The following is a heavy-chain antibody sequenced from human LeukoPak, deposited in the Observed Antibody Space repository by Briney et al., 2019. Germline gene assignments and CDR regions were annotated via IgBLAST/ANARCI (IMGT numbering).Heavy chain of an antibody. D-gene: IGHD1-26*01. CDR2: MNPDTGNT. V-gene: IGHV1-8*01. CDR3: ARGGLGGRALLNC. Sequence: ASVKVSCKASGYTFTSHDIDWVRQAPGQGLEWMGWMNPDTGNTGYAQKFQGRVTMTSNTSMSTAYMELSSLRSEDTAVYYCARGGLGGRALLNCWGQGTLVTVSS. J-gene: IGHJ4*02. CDR1: GYTFTSHD.